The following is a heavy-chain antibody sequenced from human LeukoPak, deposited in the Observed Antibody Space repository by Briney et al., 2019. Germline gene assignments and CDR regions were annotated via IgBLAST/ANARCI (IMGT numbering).Heavy chain of an antibody. CDR3: AKTREMATIWAAFDC. D-gene: IGHD5-24*01. CDR2: ISGSGGST. J-gene: IGHJ4*02. V-gene: IGHV3-23*01. Sequence: GGSLRLSCAASGFTFSSYSMNWVRQAPGKGLEWVSAISGSGGSTYYADSVKGRFTISRDNSKNTLYLQMNSLRAEDTAVYYCAKTREMATIWAAFDCWGQGTLVTVSS. CDR1: GFTFSSYS.